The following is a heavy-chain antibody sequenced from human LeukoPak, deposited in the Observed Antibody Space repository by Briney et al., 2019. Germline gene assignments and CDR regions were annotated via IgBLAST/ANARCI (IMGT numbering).Heavy chain of an antibody. CDR3: ATFSPSPYIVVVPAAIDF. D-gene: IGHD2-2*01. Sequence: PSETLSLTCTVSGGSISTSNYYWGWIRQPPGKGLEWIGTIYYSRTTYYNPSLQCRVTMSVDTSKNHFSLKLYSVTAADTAVYYCATFSPSPYIVVVPAAIDFRGQGTLVTVSS. J-gene: IGHJ4*02. CDR1: GGSISTSNYY. V-gene: IGHV4-39*02. CDR2: IYYSRTT.